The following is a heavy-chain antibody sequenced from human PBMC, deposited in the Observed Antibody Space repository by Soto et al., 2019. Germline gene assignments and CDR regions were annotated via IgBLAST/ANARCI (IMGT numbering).Heavy chain of an antibody. CDR2: ISAYNGNT. J-gene: IGHJ6*02. D-gene: IGHD5-12*01. CDR3: ARDRYSGYDEGLNYYYYGMDV. Sequence: QVQLVQSGAEVKKPGASVKVSCKASGYTFTSYGISWVRQAPGQGLEWMGWISAYNGNTNYAQKLQGRVTMTTDTSTSTDYMELRSLRSDDTAVYYCARDRYSGYDEGLNYYYYGMDVWGQGTTVTVSS. V-gene: IGHV1-18*01. CDR1: GYTFTSYG.